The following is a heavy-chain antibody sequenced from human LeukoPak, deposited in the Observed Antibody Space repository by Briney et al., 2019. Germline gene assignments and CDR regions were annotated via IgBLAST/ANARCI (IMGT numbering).Heavy chain of an antibody. CDR3: ANSPLEQQVVLWCDP. J-gene: IGHJ5*02. V-gene: IGHV3-23*01. CDR1: GFTFPTTA. D-gene: IGHD6-13*01. Sequence: TGGSLRFSSAAPGFTFPTTAMSWVGQAPGKEWKGVSAISVSGGSTYYADSVKGRFTISRVNSKTALYLQMDSLRAEDTDVYYCANSPLEQQVVLWCDPWGQGTLVTVSS. CDR2: ISVSGGST.